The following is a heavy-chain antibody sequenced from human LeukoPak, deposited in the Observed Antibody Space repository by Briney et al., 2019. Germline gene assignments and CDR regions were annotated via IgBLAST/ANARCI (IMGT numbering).Heavy chain of an antibody. CDR3: ARESGWYSPIGYYYYYMDV. CDR2: IYHSGST. V-gene: IGHV4-38-2*02. Sequence: SETLSLTCTVSGYSISSGYYWGWIRQPPGKGLEWIGSIYHSGSTYYNPSLKSRVTISVDTSKNQFSLKLSSVTAADTAVYYCARESGWYSPIGYYYYYMDVWGKGTTVTVSS. CDR1: GYSISSGYY. J-gene: IGHJ6*03. D-gene: IGHD6-19*01.